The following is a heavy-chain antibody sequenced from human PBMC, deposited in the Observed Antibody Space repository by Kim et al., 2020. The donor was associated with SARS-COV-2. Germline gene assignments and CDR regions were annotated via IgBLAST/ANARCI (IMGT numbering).Heavy chain of an antibody. CDR1: GFTFSSYW. CDR2: IKQDGSEK. Sequence: GGSLRLSCAASGFTFSSYWMSWVRQAPGKGLEWVANIKQDGSEKYYVDSVKGRFTISRDNAKNSLYLQMNSLRAEDTAVYYCARVLGGGLRYFDWLSPSQGGGDYQMDVWGQGTTVTVSS. J-gene: IGHJ6*02. V-gene: IGHV3-7*01. D-gene: IGHD3-9*01. CDR3: ARVLGGGLRYFDWLSPSQGGGDYQMDV.